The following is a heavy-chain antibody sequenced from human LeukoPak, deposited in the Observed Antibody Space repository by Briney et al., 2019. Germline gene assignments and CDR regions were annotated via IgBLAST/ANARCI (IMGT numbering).Heavy chain of an antibody. CDR3: ARADPLVIAQPPYFQH. CDR2: IYYSGST. Sequence: SETLSLTCTVSGGSISSYYWSWIRQPPGKGLEWIGYIYYSGSTYYNPSLKSRVTISVDTSKNQFSLKLSSVTAADTAVYYCARADPLVIAQPPYFQHWGQGTLVTVSS. D-gene: IGHD2-21*01. CDR1: GGSISSYY. V-gene: IGHV4-30-4*08. J-gene: IGHJ1*01.